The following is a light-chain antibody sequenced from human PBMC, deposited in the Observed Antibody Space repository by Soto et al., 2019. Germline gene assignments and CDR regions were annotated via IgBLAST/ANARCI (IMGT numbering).Light chain of an antibody. Sequence: EIVLTQSPGTLSLSPGERATLSCRASQSVRSNYLAWYQQKLGQAPRLLIYGASLRATGIPDKFSGSGSGTDFTLTISRLEPEDFAVYYCQQSGSSLYTFGQGTKLEIK. CDR1: QSVRSNY. CDR2: GAS. J-gene: IGKJ2*01. CDR3: QQSGSSLYT. V-gene: IGKV3-20*01.